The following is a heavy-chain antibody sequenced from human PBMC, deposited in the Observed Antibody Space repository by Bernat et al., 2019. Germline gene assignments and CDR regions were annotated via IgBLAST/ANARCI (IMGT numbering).Heavy chain of an antibody. Sequence: QVQLVESGGGVVQPGRSLRLSCVVSGFTFISNGMHWVRQAPGKGLEWVALISHDGNRQNYADSVKGRFTISRDNSRNTLYLQMDSLGVEDTAVYYCAKGGNSGHFSTVDYWGQGTLAIVSS. J-gene: IGHJ4*02. V-gene: IGHV3-30*01. CDR3: AKGGNSGHFSTVDY. D-gene: IGHD5-12*01. CDR1: GFTFISNG. CDR2: ISHDGNRQ.